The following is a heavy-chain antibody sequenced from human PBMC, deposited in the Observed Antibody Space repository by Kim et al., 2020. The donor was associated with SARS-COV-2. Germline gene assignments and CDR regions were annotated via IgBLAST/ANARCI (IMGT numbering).Heavy chain of an antibody. J-gene: IGHJ4*02. CDR2: ISAYNGNT. CDR3: ARSPTTRPEVGDIDY. D-gene: IGHD1-26*01. V-gene: IGHV1-18*01. Sequence: ASVKVSCKASGYTFTSYGISWVRQAPGQGLEWMGWISAYNGNTNYAQKLQGRVTMTTDTSTSTAYMELRSLRSDDTAVYYCARSPTTRPEVGDIDYWGQGTLVTVSS. CDR1: GYTFTSYG.